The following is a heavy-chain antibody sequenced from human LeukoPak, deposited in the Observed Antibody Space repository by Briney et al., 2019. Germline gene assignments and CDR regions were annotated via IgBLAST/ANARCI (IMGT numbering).Heavy chain of an antibody. D-gene: IGHD3-22*01. Sequence: GESLKISCRGSGYSFTSYWIGWVRQMPGKGLEWMGIIYPGDSDTRYSPSFQGQVTISVDKSISTAYLQWRSLKASDTAIYYCARYYYDSSGYFNYFDYWGQGTLVTVSS. CDR2: IYPGDSDT. J-gene: IGHJ4*02. CDR3: ARYYYDSSGYFNYFDY. CDR1: GYSFTSYW. V-gene: IGHV5-51*01.